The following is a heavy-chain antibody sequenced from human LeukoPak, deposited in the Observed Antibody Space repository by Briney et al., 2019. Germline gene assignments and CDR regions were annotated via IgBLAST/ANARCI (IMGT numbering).Heavy chain of an antibody. D-gene: IGHD4-17*01. V-gene: IGHV3-23*01. J-gene: IGHJ4*02. Sequence: GGSLRLSCVASGFTLSSYSMSWVRQAPGKGLEWVSGISSSGGSTYYADSVKGRFTISRDNSKDTLYLQMDSLRAEDTAVYYCARSAGLRCFDYWGLGTLVTVSS. CDR2: ISSSGGST. CDR3: ARSAGLRCFDY. CDR1: GFTLSSYS.